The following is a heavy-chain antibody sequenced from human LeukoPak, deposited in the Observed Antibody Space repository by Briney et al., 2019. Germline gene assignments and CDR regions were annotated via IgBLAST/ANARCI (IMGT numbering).Heavy chain of an antibody. CDR2: NFYSGRT. J-gene: IGHJ4*02. Sequence: SETLSLTCTVSGGSISSSNYYWGWIRQPPGKGLEWIGSNFYSGRTYNNPSLKSRVSISVDTSKNQFSLKLSSVTAADTAVYYCVRGYYDSSGYYMVYWGQGTLVTVSS. D-gene: IGHD3-22*01. CDR1: GGSISSSNYY. CDR3: VRGYYDSSGYYMVY. V-gene: IGHV4-39*01.